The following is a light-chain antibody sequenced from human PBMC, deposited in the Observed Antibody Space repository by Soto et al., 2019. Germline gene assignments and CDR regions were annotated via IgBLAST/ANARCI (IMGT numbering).Light chain of an antibody. J-gene: IGKJ1*01. Sequence: EIVLTQSPGNLSLSPGERATLSCRASQSVSSSYLAWYQQKPGQAPRLVIYGASNRATGIPDRFSGSGSGTDFTLTISRLEPEDFAVYYCQQYGSSGTFGQGTKVDIK. CDR3: QQYGSSGT. CDR1: QSVSSSY. CDR2: GAS. V-gene: IGKV3-20*01.